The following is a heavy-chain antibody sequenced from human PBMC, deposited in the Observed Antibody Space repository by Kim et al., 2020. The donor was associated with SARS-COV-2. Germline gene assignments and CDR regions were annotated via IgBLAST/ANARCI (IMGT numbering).Heavy chain of an antibody. J-gene: IGHJ3*02. CDR3: AIPPLKDNWGWRDSFDI. CDR1: GGSISPYY. V-gene: IGHV4-59*13. D-gene: IGHD7-27*01. CDR2: IHPTGAT. Sequence: SETLSLTCTVSGGSISPYYFNWIRQPPGKGLEWIGYIHPTGATVYNPSLQRRVTTSIDTSTSQFSLQLFSVTTADTAVYFCAIPPLKDNWGWRDSFDIWGQGAMVTVSS.